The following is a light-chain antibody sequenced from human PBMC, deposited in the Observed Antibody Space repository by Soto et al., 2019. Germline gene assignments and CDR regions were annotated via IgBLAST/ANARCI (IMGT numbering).Light chain of an antibody. V-gene: IGKV3-11*01. CDR1: QSVSSY. CDR3: QQRSNWLT. CDR2: DAS. J-gene: IGKJ4*01. Sequence: VLTQSPATLSLSPGERATLSCRASQSVSSYLAWYQQKPGQAPRLLIYDASNRATGIPARFSGSGSGTDFTLTISSLEPEDFAVYYCQQRSNWLTFGGGTKVDI.